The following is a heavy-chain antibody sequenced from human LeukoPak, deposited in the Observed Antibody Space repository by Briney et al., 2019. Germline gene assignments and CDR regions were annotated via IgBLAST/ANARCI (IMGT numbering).Heavy chain of an antibody. D-gene: IGHD3-22*01. J-gene: IGHJ4*02. CDR2: IYYSGST. CDR1: GGSISSGGYY. Sequence: SQTLSLTCTVSGGSISSGGYYWSWIRQHPGKGLEWIGYIYYSGSTYYNPSLKSRVNISVDTSKNQFSLKLSSVTAADTAVYYCARYYYDSSGYYFDYWGQGTLVTVSS. CDR3: ARYYYDSSGYYFDY. V-gene: IGHV4-31*03.